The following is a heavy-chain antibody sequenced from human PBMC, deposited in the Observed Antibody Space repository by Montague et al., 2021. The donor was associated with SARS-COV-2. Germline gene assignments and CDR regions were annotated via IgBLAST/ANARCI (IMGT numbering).Heavy chain of an antibody. CDR2: ICYSGNT. CDR1: GGSISSSNYY. CDR3: ARQEYYYDSSGYGRMDWLDV. V-gene: IGHV4-39*01. D-gene: IGHD3-22*01. J-gene: IGHJ6*02. Sequence: SETLSLTCTVSGGSISSSNYYWGWMRERPGKERDWSVCICYSGNTYYNPSLKSPVTIDMYTSQNQLSLKLSSVTAADTSEYYCARQEYYYDSSGYGRMDWLDVWGQGTTVTVSS.